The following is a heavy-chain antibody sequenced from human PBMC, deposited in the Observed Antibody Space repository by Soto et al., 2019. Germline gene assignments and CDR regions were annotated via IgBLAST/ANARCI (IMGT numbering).Heavy chain of an antibody. D-gene: IGHD3-3*01. CDR1: GFTFSSYA. CDR3: ARDRPTYYDFWSGYELGY. V-gene: IGHV3-30-3*01. CDR2: ISYDGSNK. J-gene: IGHJ4*02. Sequence: SLRLSCAASGFTFSSYAMHWVRQAPGKGLEWVAVISYDGSNKYYADSVKGRFTISRDNSKNTLYLQMNSLRAEDTAVYYCARDRPTYYDFWSGYELGYWGQGTLVTVSS.